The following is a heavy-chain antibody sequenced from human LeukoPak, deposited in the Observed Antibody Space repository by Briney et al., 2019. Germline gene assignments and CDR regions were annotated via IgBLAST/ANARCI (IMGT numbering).Heavy chain of an antibody. V-gene: IGHV1-69*04. Sequence: ASVKVSCKASGGTFSSYAISWVRQAPGQGLEWMGRIIPILGIANYAQKFQGRVTITADKSTNTAYMELSSLRSEDTAVYYCASSVHCSSTSCYSAHAFDIWGQGTMVTVSS. J-gene: IGHJ3*02. D-gene: IGHD2-2*01. CDR1: GGTFSSYA. CDR3: ASSVHCSSTSCYSAHAFDI. CDR2: IIPILGIA.